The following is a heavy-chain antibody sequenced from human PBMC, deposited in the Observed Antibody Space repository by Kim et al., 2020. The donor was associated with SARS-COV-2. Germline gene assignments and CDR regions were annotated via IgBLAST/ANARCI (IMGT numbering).Heavy chain of an antibody. Sequence: GGSLRLSCAASGFTFSDYYMSWIRQAPGKGLEWVSYISSSGSTIYYADSVKGRFTISRDNAKNSLYLQMNSLRAEDTAVYYCARDLSLVDTGDGASSYYYGMDVGGQGTTVTASS. CDR3: ARDLSLVDTGDGASSYYYGMDV. J-gene: IGHJ6*02. D-gene: IGHD5-18*01. V-gene: IGHV3-11*04. CDR2: ISSSGSTI. CDR1: GFTFSDYY.